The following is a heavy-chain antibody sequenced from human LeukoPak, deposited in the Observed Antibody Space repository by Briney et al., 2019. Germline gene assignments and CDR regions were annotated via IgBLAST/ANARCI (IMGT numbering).Heavy chain of an antibody. CDR3: ARDPMALDF. Sequence: PGGSLRLSCAASGFTFSSYAMSWVRQAPGKGLEWVSGISGSGGSTYYADSVKGRFTISRDNSKNTLYLQMNNLRDEDTAVYYCARDPMALDFWGRGTLVTVSS. V-gene: IGHV3-23*01. D-gene: IGHD3-10*01. CDR2: ISGSGGST. CDR1: GFTFSSYA. J-gene: IGHJ4*02.